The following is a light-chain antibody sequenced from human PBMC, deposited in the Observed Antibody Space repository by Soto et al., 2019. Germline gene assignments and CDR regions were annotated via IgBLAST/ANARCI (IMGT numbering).Light chain of an antibody. CDR2: FAS. CDR3: QQAAALPYT. V-gene: IGKV1-12*01. J-gene: IGKJ2*01. Sequence: DIQMTQFPSSVSASVGDRVTITCRARQGISTSLGWYLQKPGKAPSLLISFASTLRSGVPSRFSGSGSGINFTLTISSLQPADFATYYCQQAAALPYTFGQGTKVEIK. CDR1: QGISTS.